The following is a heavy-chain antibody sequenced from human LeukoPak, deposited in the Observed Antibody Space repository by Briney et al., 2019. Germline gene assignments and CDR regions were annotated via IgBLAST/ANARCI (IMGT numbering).Heavy chain of an antibody. CDR1: GYTFTGHY. Sequence: GASVKVSCKASGYTFTGHYMHWVRQAPGQGLEWVGWMNPNSGNTGYAQKFQGRVTMTRNTSISTAYMELSSLRSEDTAVYYCARGPRWLQTPFDYWGQGTLVTVSS. J-gene: IGHJ4*02. CDR3: ARGPRWLQTPFDY. CDR2: MNPNSGNT. V-gene: IGHV1-8*02. D-gene: IGHD5-12*01.